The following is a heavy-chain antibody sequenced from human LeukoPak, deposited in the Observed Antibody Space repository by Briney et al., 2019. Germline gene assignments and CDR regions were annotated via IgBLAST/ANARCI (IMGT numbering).Heavy chain of an antibody. J-gene: IGHJ5*02. CDR2: INPNSGGT. V-gene: IGHV1-2*02. CDR3: ARDPTGSPALFDP. D-gene: IGHD3-10*01. CDR1: EYTFTGYY. Sequence: ASVKVSCKASEYTFTGYYMHWVRQAPGQGLEWMGWINPNSGGTNYAQKFQGRVTMTRDTSISTAYMELSRLRSDDTAVYYCARDPTGSPALFDPWGQGTLVTVSS.